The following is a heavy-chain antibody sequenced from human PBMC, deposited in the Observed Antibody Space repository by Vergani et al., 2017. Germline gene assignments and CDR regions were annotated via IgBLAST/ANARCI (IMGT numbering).Heavy chain of an antibody. Sequence: EVQLVESGGGLVKPGGSLRLSCAASGFTFSSYSMNWVRQAPGKGLEWVSSISSSSSYIYYADSVTGRFTISRDNAKNSLYLQMNSPRAEDTAVYYCARDLTLYTLIPGGYIACWGQGRLVTVSS. CDR2: ISSSSSYI. V-gene: IGHV3-21*01. CDR3: ARDLTLYTLIPGGYIAC. J-gene: IGHJ4*02. D-gene: IGHD2-2*02. CDR1: GFTFSSYS.